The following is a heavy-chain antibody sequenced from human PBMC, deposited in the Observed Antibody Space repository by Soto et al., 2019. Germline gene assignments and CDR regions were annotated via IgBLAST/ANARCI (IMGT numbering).Heavy chain of an antibody. CDR3: ARDLHRYSGYEYVEY. CDR2: TYYRSKWYI. J-gene: IGHJ4*02. D-gene: IGHD5-12*01. V-gene: IGHV6-1*01. Sequence: SQTLSLTCAISGDSVSSNDATWDWIRQSPSRGLEWLGRTYYRSKWYIDYAVSVKSRITINPDPSNNQLSLQMNSLRAEDTAVYYCARDLHRYSGYEYVEYWGQGTLISVSS. CDR1: GDSVSSNDAT.